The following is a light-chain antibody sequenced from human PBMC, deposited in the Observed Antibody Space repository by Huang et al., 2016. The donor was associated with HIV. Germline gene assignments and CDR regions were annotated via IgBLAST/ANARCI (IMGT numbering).Light chain of an antibody. CDR1: QDISNY. Sequence: DIQLTQSPSAMSASVGDRVSITCRASQDISNYLAWFQQKPGGAPKRLIYAASSLQSGDPSRFSGSRSGTKFTLTISSLQPEDFATYYCLQHHGYPRTFGQGTNV. J-gene: IGKJ1*01. CDR3: LQHHGYPRT. V-gene: IGKV1-17*03. CDR2: AAS.